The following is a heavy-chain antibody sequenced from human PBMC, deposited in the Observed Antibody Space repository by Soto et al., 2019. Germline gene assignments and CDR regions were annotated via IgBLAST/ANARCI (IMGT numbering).Heavy chain of an antibody. CDR3: AKDLVVVPAAMERNWFDP. D-gene: IGHD2-2*01. CDR1: GFTFSSYG. J-gene: IGHJ5*02. V-gene: IGHV3-30*18. Sequence: PGGSLRLSCAASGFTFSSYGMHWVRQAPGKGLEWVAVISYDGSNKYYADSVKGRFTISRDNSKNTLYLQMNSLRAEDTAVYYCAKDLVVVPAAMERNWFDPWGQGTLVTVSS. CDR2: ISYDGSNK.